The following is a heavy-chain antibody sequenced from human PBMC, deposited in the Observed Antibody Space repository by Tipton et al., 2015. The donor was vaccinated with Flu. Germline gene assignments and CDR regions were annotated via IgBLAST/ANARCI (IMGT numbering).Heavy chain of an antibody. D-gene: IGHD6-13*01. J-gene: IGHJ4*02. CDR1: GFTFSNYG. CDR3: ARDNSSLYSPYFDY. CDR2: IWYDGSYK. V-gene: IGHV3-33*01. Sequence: SLRLSCAASGFTFSNYGMHWVRQAPGKGLEWVSVIWYDGSYKFYADSVKGRFTISRDNSKNTLFLHMNSLRAEDTAVFYCARDNSSLYSPYFDYWGQGTLVTVSS.